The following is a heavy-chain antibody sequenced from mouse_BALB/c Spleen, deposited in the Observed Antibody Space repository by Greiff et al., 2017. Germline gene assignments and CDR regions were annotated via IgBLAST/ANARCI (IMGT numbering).Heavy chain of an antibody. CDR1: GFSLTGYG. CDR2: IWGDGST. Sequence: VMLVESGPGLVAPSQSLSITCTVSGFSLTGYGVNWVRQPPGKGLEWLGMIWGDGSTDYNSALKSRLSISKDNSKSQVFLKMNSLQTDDTARYYCGRAGNDGGVDDWGQGTTLTVSS. V-gene: IGHV2-6-7*01. J-gene: IGHJ2*01. CDR3: GRAGNDGGVDD. D-gene: IGHD2-2*01.